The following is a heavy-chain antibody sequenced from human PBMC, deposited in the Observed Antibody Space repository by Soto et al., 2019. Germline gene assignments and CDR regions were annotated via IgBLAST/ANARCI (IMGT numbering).Heavy chain of an antibody. CDR1: GYTFTGYA. Sequence: QVQLVQSGAEEKKPGASVKVSCKASGYTFTGYAMHWVRQAPGQRLEWMGWINAGNGNTKYSQKFQGRVTITRDTSASAAYMGLSSLSSEDTAVYYCASAVAVAADFDYWGQGTLVTVSS. J-gene: IGHJ4*02. CDR3: ASAVAVAADFDY. D-gene: IGHD6-19*01. CDR2: INAGNGNT. V-gene: IGHV1-3*05.